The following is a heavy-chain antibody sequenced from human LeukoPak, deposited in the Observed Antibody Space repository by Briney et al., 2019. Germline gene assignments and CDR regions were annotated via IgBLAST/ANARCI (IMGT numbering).Heavy chain of an antibody. CDR1: GGSFSGYY. CDR3: ARGSLTWKDIVLMVYRGVNFDY. V-gene: IGHV4-34*01. CDR2: INHSGST. J-gene: IGHJ4*02. Sequence: PSETLSLTCAVYGGSFSGYYWSWIRQPPGKGLEWIGEINHSGSTNYNPSLKSRVTISVDPSKNQFSLKLSSVTAADTAVYYCARGSLTWKDIVLMVYRGVNFDYWGQGTLVTVSS. D-gene: IGHD2-8*01.